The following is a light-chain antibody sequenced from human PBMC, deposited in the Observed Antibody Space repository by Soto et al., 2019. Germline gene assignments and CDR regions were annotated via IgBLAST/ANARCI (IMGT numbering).Light chain of an antibody. CDR3: QSYGPSLSAVV. J-gene: IGLJ2*01. V-gene: IGLV1-40*01. CDR1: SSNIGEGYN. CDR2: DNT. Sequence: QSVLTQPPSVSGAPGQRVTISCTGSSSNIGEGYNVHWYQQLPGAAPKLLIYDNTHRPSGVPDRFSGSKSGASASLAIAGLQAEDDAHYYCQSYGPSLSAVVFGGGTKVTVL.